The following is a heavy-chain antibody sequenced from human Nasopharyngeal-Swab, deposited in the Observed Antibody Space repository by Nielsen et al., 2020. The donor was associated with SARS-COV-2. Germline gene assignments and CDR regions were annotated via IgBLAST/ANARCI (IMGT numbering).Heavy chain of an antibody. CDR3: ARDAPPLVVAATGDAFDI. CDR2: IWYDGSNK. CDR1: GFPFSSYG. J-gene: IGHJ3*02. V-gene: IGHV3-33*01. D-gene: IGHD2-15*01. Sequence: GESLKISCAASGFPFSSYGLHWVRQAPGKGLEWVAVIWYDGSNKYYADSVKGRFTISRDNSKNTLYLQMNSLRAEDTAVYYCARDAPPLVVAATGDAFDIWGQGTMVTVSS.